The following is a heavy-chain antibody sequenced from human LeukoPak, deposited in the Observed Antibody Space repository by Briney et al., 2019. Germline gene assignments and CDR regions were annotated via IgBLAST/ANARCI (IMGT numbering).Heavy chain of an antibody. CDR1: GLTFSTNY. V-gene: IGHV3-53*01. CDR3: ARTSLSGDGYKVGYFDY. CDR2: IYSSGST. D-gene: IGHD5-24*01. Sequence: GGSLRPSCAASGLTFSTNYMSWVRQAPGKGLEWVSLIYSSGSTYYTDSVKGGFTISRDHSKNTLYLQMNSLTAEDTAVYYCARTSLSGDGYKVGYFDYWGQGTLVTVSS. J-gene: IGHJ4*02.